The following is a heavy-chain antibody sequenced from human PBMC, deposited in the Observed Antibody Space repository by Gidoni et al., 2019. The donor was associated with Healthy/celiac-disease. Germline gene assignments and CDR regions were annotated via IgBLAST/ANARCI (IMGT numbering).Heavy chain of an antibody. CDR3: ARDFGSQTFGGVIVYNWFDP. D-gene: IGHD3-16*02. J-gene: IGHJ5*02. V-gene: IGHV1-69*01. Sequence: QVQLVQSGAEVKKPGSSMKVSCKASGGTFSSYVLSWVRQAPGQGLEWMGGIIPSFGTTNDAQKFQGRVTITADESTSTAYMELSSLRSEDTAVYYCARDFGSQTFGGVIVYNWFDPWGQGTLVTVSS. CDR2: IIPSFGTT. CDR1: GGTFSSYV.